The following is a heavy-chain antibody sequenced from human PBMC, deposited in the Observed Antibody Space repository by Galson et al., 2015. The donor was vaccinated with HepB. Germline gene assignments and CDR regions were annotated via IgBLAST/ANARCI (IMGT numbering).Heavy chain of an antibody. CDR2: ISSSSYI. CDR1: GFTFSSYS. Sequence: SLRLSCAASGFTFSSYSMNWVRQAPGKGLEWVSSISSSSYIYYADSVKGRFTISRDNAKNSLYLQMNSLRAEDTAVYYCARDPYCSSTSCYVQGAFDIWGQGTMVTVSS. J-gene: IGHJ3*02. D-gene: IGHD2-2*01. CDR3: ARDPYCSSTSCYVQGAFDI. V-gene: IGHV3-21*01.